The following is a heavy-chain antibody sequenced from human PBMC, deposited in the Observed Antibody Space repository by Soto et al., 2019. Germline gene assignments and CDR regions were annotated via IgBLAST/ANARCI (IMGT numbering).Heavy chain of an antibody. CDR1: GGTFNSFG. J-gene: IGHJ4*02. D-gene: IGHD7-27*01. CDR3: AIEVWGRGGYYLDS. V-gene: IGHV1-69*01. Sequence: QVHVVQSGADVKKPGSSVKVTCKAFGGTFNSFGINWVRQAPGQGLEWMGGIIPVFGTTKYAQKFRDRVTLVADGSTITSYMELRSLTSDDTAVYYCAIEVWGRGGYYLDSWGQGTLVTVSS. CDR2: IIPVFGTT.